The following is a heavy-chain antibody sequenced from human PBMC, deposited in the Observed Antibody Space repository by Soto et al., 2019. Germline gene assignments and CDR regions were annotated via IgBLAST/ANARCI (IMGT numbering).Heavy chain of an antibody. Sequence: EVQLLESGGGLVQPGGSLRLSCATSGFTFSTYAMSWVRQAPGKGLEWVSAITGGGFSTYYADSVKGRFTISRDNSKNTLPLQITRLRAEDTALYYFARAYGEHEAWLFDLWGRGTLVTVSP. V-gene: IGHV3-23*01. CDR2: ITGGGFST. D-gene: IGHD4-17*01. CDR1: GFTFSTYA. CDR3: ARAYGEHEAWLFDL. J-gene: IGHJ2*01.